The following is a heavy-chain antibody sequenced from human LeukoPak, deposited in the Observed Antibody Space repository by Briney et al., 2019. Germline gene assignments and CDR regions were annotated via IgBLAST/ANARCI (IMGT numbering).Heavy chain of an antibody. V-gene: IGHV3-21*04. CDR3: AHHYGDYPYNFDY. CDR2: VGTSTSYI. D-gene: IGHD4-17*01. CDR1: GFTFSSYS. Sequence: GGSLRLSCAASGFTFSSYSMNWVRQTPGKGLEWVSSVGTSTSYIYYADSVKGRFTISRDNAKNSLYLEMNSLRAEDTAVYYCAHHYGDYPYNFDYWGQGTLVTVSS. J-gene: IGHJ4*02.